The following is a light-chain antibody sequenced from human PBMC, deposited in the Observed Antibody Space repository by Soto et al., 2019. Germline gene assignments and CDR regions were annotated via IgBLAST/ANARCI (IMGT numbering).Light chain of an antibody. CDR3: QQYDDLPYT. CDR2: DAS. Sequence: DLQMTQSPSSLSASVGDRVAITCQASQDISNYLNWYQQRPGKAPKLLIYDASNLQTGVSSRFSGSGSGTDFTLTISSLQPEDVATYYCQQYDDLPYTFGQGTNLEI. J-gene: IGKJ2*01. V-gene: IGKV1-33*01. CDR1: QDISNY.